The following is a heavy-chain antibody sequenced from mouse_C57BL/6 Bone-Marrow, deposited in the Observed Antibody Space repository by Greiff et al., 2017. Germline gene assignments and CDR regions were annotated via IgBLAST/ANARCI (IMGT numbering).Heavy chain of an antibody. CDR2: IDPANGNT. J-gene: IGHJ3*01. V-gene: IGHV14-3*01. Sequence: EVQRVESVAELVRPGASVKLSCTASGFNIKNTYMHWVKQRPEQGLEWIGRIDPANGNTKYAPKFQGKATITADTSSNTAYLQLSSLTSEDTAIFYCGITPWFAYWGQGTLVTVSA. CDR1: GFNIKNTY. CDR3: GITPWFAY. D-gene: IGHD1-1*01.